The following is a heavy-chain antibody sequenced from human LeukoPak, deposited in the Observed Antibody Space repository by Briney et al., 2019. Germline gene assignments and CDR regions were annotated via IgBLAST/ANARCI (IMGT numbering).Heavy chain of an antibody. D-gene: IGHD5-18*01. J-gene: IGHJ4*02. V-gene: IGHV3-48*01. Sequence: PGGSLRLSCAASGFTFSSYSMNWVRQAPGKGLEWVSYISSSSTIYYADSVKGRFTISRDNAKNSLYLQMNSLRAEDTAVYYCARDWIQLSFDYWGQGTLVTVPS. CDR1: GFTFSSYS. CDR2: ISSSSTI. CDR3: ARDWIQLSFDY.